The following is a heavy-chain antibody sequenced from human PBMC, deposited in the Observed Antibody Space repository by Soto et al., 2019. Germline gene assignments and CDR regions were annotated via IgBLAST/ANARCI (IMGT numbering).Heavy chain of an antibody. CDR3: ARDKITGVFDY. V-gene: IGHV4-34*01. J-gene: IGHJ4*02. CDR1: GGSFSGYY. D-gene: IGHD2-8*02. CDR2: INHSGST. Sequence: QVRLQQWGAGLLKPSETLSLPCAVSGGSFSGYYWTWIRQPPGTGLEWIGEINHSGSTNYNPSLKSRVTVSVDTSNIQFSLKLTSVTAADTAVYYCARDKITGVFDYWGQGTLVTVSS.